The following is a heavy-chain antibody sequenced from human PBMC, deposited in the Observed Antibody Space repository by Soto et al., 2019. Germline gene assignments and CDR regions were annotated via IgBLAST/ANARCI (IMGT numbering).Heavy chain of an antibody. CDR1: GYTFTSYA. CDR3: ARIGYCSGGSCHNRFDP. D-gene: IGHD2-15*01. J-gene: IGHJ5*02. CDR2: INAGNGNT. V-gene: IGHV1-3*01. Sequence: ASVKVSCKASGYTFTSYAMHWVRQAPGQRLEWMGWINAGNGNTKYSQKFQGRVTITRDTSASTAYMELSSLRSEDTAVYYCARIGYCSGGSCHNRFDPWGQGTLVTVSS.